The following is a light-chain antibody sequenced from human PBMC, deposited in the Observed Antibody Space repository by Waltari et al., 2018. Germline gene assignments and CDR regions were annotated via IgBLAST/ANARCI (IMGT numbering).Light chain of an antibody. Sequence: QAGLTQPPSVSKGLRQTATLTCTGDSNNVGNQGAAWLQQHQGHPPKLLSYRNNNRPSGISGRISASRSGNTASLTITGLQPEDEADYYCSAWDSSLSAHVFGTGTKVTVL. J-gene: IGLJ1*01. V-gene: IGLV10-54*04. CDR3: SAWDSSLSAHV. CDR2: RNN. CDR1: SNNVGNQG.